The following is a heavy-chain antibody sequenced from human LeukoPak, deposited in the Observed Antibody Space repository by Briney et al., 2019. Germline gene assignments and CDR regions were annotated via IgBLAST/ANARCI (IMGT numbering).Heavy chain of an antibody. J-gene: IGHJ3*02. Sequence: SETLSLTCTVSGGSISSYYWSWIRQPAGKGLEWIGRIYTSGSTNYNPSLKSRVTMSVDTSTNQFSLKLSSVTAADTAVYYCARDCSSTSCYDAFDIWGQGTMVTVSS. CDR1: GGSISSYY. V-gene: IGHV4-4*07. CDR3: ARDCSSTSCYDAFDI. CDR2: IYTSGST. D-gene: IGHD2-2*01.